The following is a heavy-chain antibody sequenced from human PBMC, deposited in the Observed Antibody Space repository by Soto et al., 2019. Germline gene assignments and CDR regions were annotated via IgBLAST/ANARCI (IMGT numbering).Heavy chain of an antibody. J-gene: IGHJ5*02. V-gene: IGHV4-39*01. CDR2: IYHSGST. D-gene: IGHD5-18*01. CDR3: ARRKYSYGSYNWFDP. CDR1: GGSISSSDHY. Sequence: QLQLQESGPGLVKPSETLSLTCTVSGGSISSSDHYWGWIRQPPGKGLEWIGSIYHSGSTYYTPSLKSRVTISVDTSKNQFSLKLNSVTAADTAVYYCARRKYSYGSYNWFDPWGRGILVPVSS.